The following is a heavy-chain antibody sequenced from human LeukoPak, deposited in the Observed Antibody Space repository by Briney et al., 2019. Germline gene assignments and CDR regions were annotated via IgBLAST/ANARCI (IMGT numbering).Heavy chain of an antibody. CDR2: ISFDGSNK. J-gene: IGHJ5*01. CDR1: GFTFSSYG. Sequence: QPGRSLRRSCAASGFTFSSYGMHWVRQAPGKGLEWVAVISFDGSNKYCSDSVKGRFTISRDNSKNTLYLQMNSLRAEDTAVYYYAKDPIPGRIAAAGTGWFDYWGQGTLVTVSS. V-gene: IGHV3-30*18. D-gene: IGHD6-13*01. CDR3: AKDPIPGRIAAAGTGWFDY.